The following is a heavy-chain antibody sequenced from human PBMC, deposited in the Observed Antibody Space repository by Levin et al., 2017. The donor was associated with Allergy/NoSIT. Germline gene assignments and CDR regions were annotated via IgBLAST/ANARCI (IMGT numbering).Heavy chain of an antibody. CDR3: ARGPEQNIAVTRVDY. CDR1: GGSISSSSYY. D-gene: IGHD2/OR15-2a*01. J-gene: IGHJ4*02. CDR2: IFYGGSS. V-gene: IGHV4-39*07. Sequence: RSSETLSLTCTVSGGSISSSSYYWTWIRQPPGEGLEWIGSIFYGGSSYYNPSLKSRVTISVDTSKNQFSLKLRSVTAADTAVYYCARGPEQNIAVTRVDYWGQGTLVNVSS.